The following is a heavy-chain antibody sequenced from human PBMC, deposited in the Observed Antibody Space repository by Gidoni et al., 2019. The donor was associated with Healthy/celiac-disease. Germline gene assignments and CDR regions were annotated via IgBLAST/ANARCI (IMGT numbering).Heavy chain of an antibody. CDR2: ISSSGSTI. CDR1: GFPFIYHY. Sequence: QVQLVQSGVVLFNPGGSLRLSCAASGFPFIYHYMSWIRQAPGKGLEWVSYISSSGSTIYYADSVKGRFTISRDNAKNSLYLQMNSLRAEDTAVYYCARVLSYSYGPKTSTDYWGQGTLVTVSS. D-gene: IGHD5-18*01. CDR3: ARVLSYSYGPKTSTDY. V-gene: IGHV3-11*01. J-gene: IGHJ4*02.